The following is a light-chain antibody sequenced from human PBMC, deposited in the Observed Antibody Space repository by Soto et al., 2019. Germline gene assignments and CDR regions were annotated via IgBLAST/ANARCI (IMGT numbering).Light chain of an antibody. CDR3: QQYNDFQYT. Sequence: DIQMTQSPSTLSASVGDGVTITCRARQMIGYWLSWYQQKPGKAPKLLIYKATNFQSGVPSRFSGRGSGTDFSLTISSLQPEDSATYFCQQYNDFQYTFGPGTKLEI. V-gene: IGKV1-5*03. CDR2: KAT. J-gene: IGKJ2*01. CDR1: QMIGYW.